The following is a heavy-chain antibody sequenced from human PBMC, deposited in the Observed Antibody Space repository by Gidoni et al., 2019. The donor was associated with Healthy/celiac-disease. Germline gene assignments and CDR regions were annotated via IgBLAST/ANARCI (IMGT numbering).Heavy chain of an antibody. CDR1: GFTFSSYA. J-gene: IGHJ4*02. V-gene: IGHV3-30-3*01. CDR2: ISYDGSNE. D-gene: IGHD5-18*01. Sequence: QVQLVESGGGVVQPGRSLRLSCAASGFTFSSYAMHWVRQAPGKWLEGVAVISYDGSNEYYADSVKGRFTSSRDNSKNTLYLQMNSLRAEDTAVYYCANRGYSYGFFDYWGQGTLVTVSS. CDR3: ANRGYSYGFFDY.